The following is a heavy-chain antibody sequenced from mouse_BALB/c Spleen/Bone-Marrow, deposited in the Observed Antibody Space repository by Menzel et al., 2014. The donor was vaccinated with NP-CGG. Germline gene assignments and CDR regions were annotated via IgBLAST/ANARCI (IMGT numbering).Heavy chain of an antibody. CDR3: TRGGNWEDFDY. Sequence: EVQGVESGGGLVQPGGSRKLSCAASGFTFSSFGMHWVRQAPEKGLEWVAYISSGSRTIYYADTVKGRFTISRDNPKNTLFLQMTGLRSEDTAMYYCTRGGNWEDFDYWGQGTTLTVPS. CDR2: ISSGSRTI. J-gene: IGHJ2*01. D-gene: IGHD4-1*01. CDR1: GFTFSSFG. V-gene: IGHV5-17*02.